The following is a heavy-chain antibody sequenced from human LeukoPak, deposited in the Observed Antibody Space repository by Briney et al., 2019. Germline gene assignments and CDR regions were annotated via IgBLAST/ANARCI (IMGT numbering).Heavy chain of an antibody. V-gene: IGHV1-2*02. J-gene: IGHJ4*02. Sequence: GASVKVSCKASGYTFTAYYMHWVRQAPGQGLEWMGWINPNGGGTNYAQKFQGRVTTTRDTSISTSYMELSRLTSDDTAVYYCARSMTTVTTSDHWGQGTLVTVSS. D-gene: IGHD4-17*01. CDR3: ARSMTTVTTSDH. CDR1: GYTFTAYY. CDR2: INPNGGGT.